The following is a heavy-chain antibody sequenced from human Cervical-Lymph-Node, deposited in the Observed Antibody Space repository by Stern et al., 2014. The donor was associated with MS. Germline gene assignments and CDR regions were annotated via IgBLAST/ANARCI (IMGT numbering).Heavy chain of an antibody. CDR3: ARTVPGDRDDY. CDR2: IYSSGTT. CDR1: GGSISSGGYY. J-gene: IGHJ4*02. V-gene: IGHV4-31*03. Sequence: VQLVESGPGLVRPSQTVSLTCTVSGGSISSGGYYWNWIRQHPGKGLEWIGFIYSSGTTSYNPSLKSRLTISVDTSQNQFSLNLSSVTAADTAVYFCARTVPGDRDDYWGQGILVTVSS. D-gene: IGHD4-17*01.